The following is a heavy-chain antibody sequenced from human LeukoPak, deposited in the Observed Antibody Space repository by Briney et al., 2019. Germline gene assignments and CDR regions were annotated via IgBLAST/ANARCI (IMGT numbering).Heavy chain of an antibody. J-gene: IGHJ5*02. D-gene: IGHD5-12*01. CDR2: INHRGST. CDR1: GGSFSGYY. Sequence: SETLSLTCAVYGGSFSGYYWSWIRQPPGKGLEWIGEINHRGSTNYNPSLKSRVTISVDTSKNQSSLKLSSVTAADTAVYYCARTLTLPNKWLRIARGSSWFDPWGQGTLVTVSS. CDR3: ARTLTLPNKWLRIARGSSWFDP. V-gene: IGHV4-34*01.